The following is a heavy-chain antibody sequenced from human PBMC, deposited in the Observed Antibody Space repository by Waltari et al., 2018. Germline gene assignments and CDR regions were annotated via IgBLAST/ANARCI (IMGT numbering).Heavy chain of an antibody. Sequence: QVQLQQWGAGLLKPSETLSLTCAVYGGSFSGYYWSWIRQPPGKGLEWIGEINHSGSTNDNPSLKSRVTISVDTSKNQFSLKLSSVTAADTAVYYCARGRTLRYCSGGSCYRGPYDYWGQGTLVTVSS. CDR3: ARGRTLRYCSGGSCYRGPYDY. J-gene: IGHJ4*02. CDR2: INHSGST. CDR1: GGSFSGYY. D-gene: IGHD2-15*01. V-gene: IGHV4-34*01.